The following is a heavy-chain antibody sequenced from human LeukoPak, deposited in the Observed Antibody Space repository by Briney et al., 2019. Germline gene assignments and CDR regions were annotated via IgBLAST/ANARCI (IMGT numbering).Heavy chain of an antibody. CDR2: IYYSGST. V-gene: IGHV4-59*08. J-gene: IGHJ4*02. CDR1: GGSISSYY. D-gene: IGHD3-16*02. Sequence: PSETLSLTCTVSGGSISSYYWSWIRQPPGKGLEWIGYIYYSGSTNYNPSLKSRVTISVDTSKNQFSLKLSSVTAADTAVYYCARLFHYDYVWGSYRWSYYFDYWGQGTLVTVSS. CDR3: ARLFHYDYVWGSYRWSYYFDY.